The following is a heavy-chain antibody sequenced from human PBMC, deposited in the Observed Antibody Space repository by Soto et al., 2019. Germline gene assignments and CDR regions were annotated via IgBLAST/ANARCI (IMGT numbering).Heavy chain of an antibody. J-gene: IGHJ6*02. Sequence: QVQLVESGGGVVQPGRSLRLSCAASGFTFSSYGMHWVRQAPGKGLEWVAVIWYDGSNKYYADSVKGRFTISRDNSKNTLYLQMTSLRAEDTAVYYCARDRQEDIVVVPAASHKSADRYGMDVWGQGTTVTVSS. V-gene: IGHV3-33*01. CDR3: ARDRQEDIVVVPAASHKSADRYGMDV. CDR1: GFTFSSYG. D-gene: IGHD2-2*01. CDR2: IWYDGSNK.